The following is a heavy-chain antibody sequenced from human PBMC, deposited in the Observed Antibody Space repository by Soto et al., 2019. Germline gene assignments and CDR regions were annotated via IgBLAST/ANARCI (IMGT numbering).Heavy chain of an antibody. J-gene: IGHJ4*02. CDR3: ARVNHYNDRSGYEAFDY. CDR2: IIPIFGTA. V-gene: IGHV1-69*13. CDR1: GCTFSSYA. D-gene: IGHD3-22*01. Sequence: SVKFSCKASGCTFSSYAISWVRQAPGQGLEWMGGIIPIFGTANYAQKFQGRVTITADESTSTAYMELSSLRSEDTAVYYCARVNHYNDRSGYEAFDYWGQGTLVTVSS.